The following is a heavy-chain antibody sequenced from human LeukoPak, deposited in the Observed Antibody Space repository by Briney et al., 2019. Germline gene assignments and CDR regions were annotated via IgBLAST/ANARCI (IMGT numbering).Heavy chain of an antibody. D-gene: IGHD3-9*01. CDR2: MNPNSGNT. Sequence: ASVKVSCKASGYTFTSYDINWVRQATGQGLEWMGWMNPNSGNTGYAQKFQGRVTMARNTSISTAYMELSSLRSEDTAVYYCARGGYDILTGYLFDYWGQGTLVTVSS. J-gene: IGHJ4*02. CDR3: ARGGYDILTGYLFDY. V-gene: IGHV1-8*01. CDR1: GYTFTSYD.